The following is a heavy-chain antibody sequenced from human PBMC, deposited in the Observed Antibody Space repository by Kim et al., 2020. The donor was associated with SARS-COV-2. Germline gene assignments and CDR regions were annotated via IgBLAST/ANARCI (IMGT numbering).Heavy chain of an antibody. CDR3: ARCRFSSHYSGYCSGGSCYSQCYFDY. CDR1: GFTFSSYA. D-gene: IGHD2-15*01. J-gene: IGHJ4*02. V-gene: IGHV3-30*04. Sequence: GGSLRLSCAASGFTFSSYAMHWVRQAPGKGLEWVAVISYDGSNKYYADSVKGRFTISRDNSKNTLYLQMNSLRAEDTAVYYCARCRFSSHYSGYCSGGSCYSQCYFDYWGQGTLVTVSS. CDR2: ISYDGSNK.